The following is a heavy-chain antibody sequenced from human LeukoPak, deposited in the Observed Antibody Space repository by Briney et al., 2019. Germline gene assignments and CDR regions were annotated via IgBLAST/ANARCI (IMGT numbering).Heavy chain of an antibody. J-gene: IGHJ4*02. CDR2: IYHSGST. CDR1: GGSISSYY. Sequence: SETLSLTCTVSGGSISSYYWSWIRQPPGKGLEWIGSIYHSGSTYYNPSLKSRVTISVDTSKNQFSLKLSSVTAADTAVYYCASNLWKYYDFWSGYYSGSSFDYWGQGTLVTVSS. CDR3: ASNLWKYYDFWSGYYSGSSFDY. V-gene: IGHV4-59*08. D-gene: IGHD3-3*01.